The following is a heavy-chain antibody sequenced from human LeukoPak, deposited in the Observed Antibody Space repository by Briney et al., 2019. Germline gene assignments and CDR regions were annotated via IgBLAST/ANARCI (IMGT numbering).Heavy chain of an antibody. CDR2: INTDGSST. Sequence: GGSLRLSCAASGFTFSSYWMHWVRQAPGKGLVWVSRINTDGSSTSYADSVKGRFTISRDNAKNTLYLQMNSLKTEDTAVYYCTTDLTVLTIFGRDYWGQGTLVTVSS. V-gene: IGHV3-74*01. J-gene: IGHJ4*02. D-gene: IGHD3-3*01. CDR3: TTDLTVLTIFGRDY. CDR1: GFTFSSYW.